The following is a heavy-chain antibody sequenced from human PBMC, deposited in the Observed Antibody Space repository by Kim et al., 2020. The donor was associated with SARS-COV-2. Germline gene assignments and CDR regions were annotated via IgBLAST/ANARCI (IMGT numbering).Heavy chain of an antibody. J-gene: IGHJ6*02. Sequence: SVKVSCKASGGTFSSYAISWVRQATGQGLEWMGRIIPILGIANYAQKFQGRVTITADKSTSTAYMELSSLRSEDTAVYYCARSSAAGTPGYYYYGMDVWGQGTTVTVSS. CDR1: GGTFSSYA. CDR3: ARSSAAGTPGYYYYGMDV. CDR2: IIPILGIA. D-gene: IGHD6-13*01. V-gene: IGHV1-69*04.